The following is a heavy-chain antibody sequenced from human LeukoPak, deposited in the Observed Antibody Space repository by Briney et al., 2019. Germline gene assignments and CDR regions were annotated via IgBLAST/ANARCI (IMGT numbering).Heavy chain of an antibody. V-gene: IGHV3-30*02. CDR3: AKDRYLQIDY. Sequence: RGSLRLSCAASGFTFSSYGMHWVRQAPGKGLEWVAFIRYDGSNKYYADSVKGRFTISGDNSKNTLYLQMNSLRAEDTAVYYCAKDRYLQIDYWGQGTLVTVSS. J-gene: IGHJ4*02. CDR2: IRYDGSNK. D-gene: IGHD1-1*01. CDR1: GFTFSSYG.